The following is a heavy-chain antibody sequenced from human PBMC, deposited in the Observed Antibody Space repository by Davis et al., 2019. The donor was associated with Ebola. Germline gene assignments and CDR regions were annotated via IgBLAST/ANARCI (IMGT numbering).Heavy chain of an antibody. Sequence: ASVKVSCKASGFTFTDYYMHWVRQAPGQGLEWMGGINPISGDTNFAQHFHGRVTMTSDTSLTTAYLELNRLKSDDTAVYYCARLGDFWTGLYSYGMDVWGQGTTVIVSS. J-gene: IGHJ6*02. D-gene: IGHD3/OR15-3a*01. CDR1: GFTFTDYY. CDR2: INPISGDT. V-gene: IGHV1-2*02. CDR3: ARLGDFWTGLYSYGMDV.